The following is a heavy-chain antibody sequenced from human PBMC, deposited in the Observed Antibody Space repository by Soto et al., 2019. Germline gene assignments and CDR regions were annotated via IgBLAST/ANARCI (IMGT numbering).Heavy chain of an antibody. D-gene: IGHD1-26*01. CDR1: GFTFSNYA. CDR2: ISGGGGST. CDR3: AKVYYSGTFPGAFDY. J-gene: IGHJ4*02. Sequence: GGSLRLSCAVSGFTFSNYAMNWVRQAPGKGLEWVSGISGGGGSTFYADSMKGRFTISRDNSMNTLYLHMNSLRAEDTALYYCAKVYYSGTFPGAFDYWGQGTLVTVSS. V-gene: IGHV3-23*01.